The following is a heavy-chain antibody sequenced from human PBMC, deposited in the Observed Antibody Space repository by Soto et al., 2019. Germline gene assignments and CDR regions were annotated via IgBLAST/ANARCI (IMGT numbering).Heavy chain of an antibody. CDR1: GYTFSNYD. J-gene: IGHJ4*02. V-gene: IGHV1-8*01. CDR3: AKVSRKGSAIDFDY. Sequence: QVQLVQSGAELKKPGASVKVSCKASGYTFSNYDMNWVRQATGQGPEWIGWVNPNNGDTGYPQKFQGRVTLTTYTSTTTAYMELTSLRSEDTAIYYCAKVSRKGSAIDFDYWGQGTRITVSS. CDR2: VNPNNGDT. D-gene: IGHD3-10*01.